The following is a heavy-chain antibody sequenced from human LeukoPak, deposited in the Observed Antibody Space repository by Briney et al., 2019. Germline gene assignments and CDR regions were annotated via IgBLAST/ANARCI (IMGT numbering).Heavy chain of an antibody. CDR3: ARTHGKTGIGVDWFDP. CDR2: IYYSGST. CDR1: GGSISSYY. D-gene: IGHD1-1*01. Sequence: SETLSLTCTVSGGSISSYYWSWIRQPPGKGLEWIGYIYYSGSTNYNPSLKSRVTISVDTSKSQFSLKLSPVTAADTAVYYCARTHGKTGIGVDWFDPWGQGTLVTVSS. J-gene: IGHJ5*02. V-gene: IGHV4-59*01.